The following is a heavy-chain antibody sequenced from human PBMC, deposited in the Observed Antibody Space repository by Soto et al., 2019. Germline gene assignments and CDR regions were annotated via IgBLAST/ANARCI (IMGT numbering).Heavy chain of an antibody. CDR1: GFTFSSYS. J-gene: IGHJ3*02. Sequence: GGSLRLSCAASGFTFSSYSMNWVRQAPGKGLEWVSSISSSSSYIYYADSVKGRFTISRDNAKNSLYLQMNSLRAEDTAVYYCARVARRGAFDIWGQGTMVTVSS. V-gene: IGHV3-21*01. CDR2: ISSSSSYI. D-gene: IGHD5-12*01. CDR3: ARVARRGAFDI.